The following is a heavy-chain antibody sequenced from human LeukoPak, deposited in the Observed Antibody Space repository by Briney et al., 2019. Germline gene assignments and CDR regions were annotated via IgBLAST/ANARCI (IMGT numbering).Heavy chain of an antibody. CDR3: ARALNSGSYYDY. V-gene: IGHV3-30-3*01. J-gene: IGHJ4*02. CDR1: GFTFSSYA. D-gene: IGHD1-26*01. CDR2: ISYDGSNK. Sequence: GGSLRLSCAVSGFTFSSYAMTWVRQAPGKGLEWVAVISYDGSNKYYADSVKGRFTISRDNSKNTLYLQMNSLRAEDTAVYYCARALNSGSYYDYWGQGTLSPSPQ.